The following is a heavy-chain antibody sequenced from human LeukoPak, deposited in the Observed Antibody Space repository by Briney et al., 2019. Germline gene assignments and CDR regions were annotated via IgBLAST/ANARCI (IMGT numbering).Heavy chain of an antibody. CDR2: ISGSGGST. CDR3: ASATVTFYYYGMDV. Sequence: PGGSLRLSCAASGFTFSSYWMSWVRQAPGKGLEWVSAISGSGGSTYCADSVKGRFTISRDNSKNTLYLQMNSLRAEDTAVYYCASATVTFYYYGMDVWGQGTTVTVSS. J-gene: IGHJ6*02. CDR1: GFTFSSYW. D-gene: IGHD4-17*01. V-gene: IGHV3-23*01.